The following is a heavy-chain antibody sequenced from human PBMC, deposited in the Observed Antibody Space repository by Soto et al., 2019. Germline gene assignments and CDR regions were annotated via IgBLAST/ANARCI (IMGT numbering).Heavy chain of an antibody. V-gene: IGHV4-59*13. D-gene: IGHD3-10*01. CDR2: ISYTGST. CDR3: ASVGELPVWFDP. Sequence: QVQLQESGPGLVKPSETLSLTCTVSGDSISSYYWSWIRQPPGKGLEWVGYISYTGSTIYNPSLEGRATISLDPSKNQVSLSLSSVTVADTSMYYCASVGELPVWFDPWGRGTLVTVSS. J-gene: IGHJ5*02. CDR1: GDSISSYY.